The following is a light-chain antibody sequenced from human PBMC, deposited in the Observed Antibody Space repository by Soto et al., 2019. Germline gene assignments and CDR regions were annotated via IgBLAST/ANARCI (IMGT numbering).Light chain of an antibody. Sequence: DIVLTQSPAPLSLSPGERATLSCSASQSLRNYLVWYQQTPGQAPRRLTYDTARRATDVPARFSGSGSGTDFTLTISSLEPEDFAIYSGQQRSDWPPTFGQGTRVEIK. CDR3: QQRSDWPPT. V-gene: IGKV3-11*01. CDR2: DTA. J-gene: IGKJ1*01. CDR1: QSLRNY.